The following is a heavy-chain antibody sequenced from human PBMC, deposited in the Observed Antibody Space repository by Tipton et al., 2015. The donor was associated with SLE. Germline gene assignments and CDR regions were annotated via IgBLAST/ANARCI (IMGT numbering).Heavy chain of an antibody. Sequence: SLRLSCTASGFIFNNFEMNWVRQAPGKGLEWVSSISANGGTTFYGDSVKGRFTIFRDNTKNTLYLQMNSLTTDDTAVYYCATVSNSDNGAWGQGTLVTVSS. V-gene: IGHV3-23*01. CDR1: GFIFNNFE. CDR3: ATVSNSDNGA. D-gene: IGHD2-8*01. CDR2: ISANGGTT. J-gene: IGHJ4*02.